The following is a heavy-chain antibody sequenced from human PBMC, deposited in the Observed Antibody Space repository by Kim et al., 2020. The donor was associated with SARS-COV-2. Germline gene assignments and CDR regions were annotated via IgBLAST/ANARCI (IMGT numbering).Heavy chain of an antibody. D-gene: IGHD6-13*01. CDR3: ASSIEAAGAFDY. J-gene: IGHJ4*02. CDR2: LNEDGTER. Sequence: GGSLRLSCVVSGFTFNRYWMTWVRQAPGKGLEWVTNLNEDGTERYYVDSVRGRFTISRDNAENSLYPRMDNLRAEDTGVYYCASSIEAAGAFDYWGQGTLVAVSS. CDR1: GFTFNRYW. V-gene: IGHV3-7*01.